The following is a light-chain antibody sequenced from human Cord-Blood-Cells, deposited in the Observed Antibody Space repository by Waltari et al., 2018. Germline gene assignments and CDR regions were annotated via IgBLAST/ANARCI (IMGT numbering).Light chain of an antibody. J-gene: IGLJ3*02. CDR2: DAS. V-gene: IGLV2-14*03. CDR1: SSYVGGSNY. CDR3: SSYTSSSTRV. Sequence: QSALTQPASVSGSPVQSITISCTGTSSYVGGSNYVSCYQQHPGKAPKLMIYDASNRPSGVSNRFSGSKAGNTASLTISGLQAEDEADYYCSSYTSSSTRVFGGGTKLTVL.